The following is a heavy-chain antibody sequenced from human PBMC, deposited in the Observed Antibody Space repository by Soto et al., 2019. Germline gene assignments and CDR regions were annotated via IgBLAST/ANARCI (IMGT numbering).Heavy chain of an antibody. V-gene: IGHV4-59*12. Sequence: PSETLSLTCTVSGGSISSYYWSWIRQPPGKGLEWIGYIYYSGSTNYNPSLKSRVTISVDTSKNQFSLKLSSVTAADTAVYYCARVQLYCSGGSCYSLALDYWGQGTLVTVSS. J-gene: IGHJ4*02. CDR3: ARVQLYCSGGSCYSLALDY. D-gene: IGHD2-15*01. CDR1: GGSISSYY. CDR2: IYYSGST.